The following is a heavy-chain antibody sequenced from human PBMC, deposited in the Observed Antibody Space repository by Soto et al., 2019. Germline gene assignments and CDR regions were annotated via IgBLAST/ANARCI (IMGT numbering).Heavy chain of an antibody. V-gene: IGHV4-39*07. J-gene: IGHJ4*02. CDR2: IYYSGST. Sequence: PSETLSLTCTVSGGSISSSTYYWRWIRQPPGKGLEWIGTIYYSGSTYYNPSLKSRVTISVDRSKNQFSLKLSSVTAADTAVYYCARGMTTVTTFDYWGQGTLVTVSS. CDR1: GGSISSSTYY. CDR3: ARGMTTVTTFDY. D-gene: IGHD4-17*01.